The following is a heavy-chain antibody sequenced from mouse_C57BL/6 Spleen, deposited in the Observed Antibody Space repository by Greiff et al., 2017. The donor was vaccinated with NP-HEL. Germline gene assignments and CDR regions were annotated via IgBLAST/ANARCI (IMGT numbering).Heavy chain of an antibody. CDR3: ARSYSNYEGWFAY. Sequence: VHLVESGPGLVAPSQSLSITCTVSGFSLTSYGVHWVRQPPGKGLEWLVVIWSDGSTTYNSALKSRLSISKDNSKSQVFLKMNSLQTDDTAMYYCARSYSNYEGWFAYWGQGTLVTVSA. CDR1: GFSLTSYG. V-gene: IGHV2-6*03. J-gene: IGHJ3*01. D-gene: IGHD2-5*01. CDR2: IWSDGST.